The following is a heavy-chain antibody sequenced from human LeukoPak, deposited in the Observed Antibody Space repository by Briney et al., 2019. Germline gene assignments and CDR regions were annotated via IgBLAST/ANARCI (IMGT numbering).Heavy chain of an antibody. CDR2: IYYSGST. D-gene: IGHD6-13*01. Sequence: SQTLSLTCTVSGGSISSGGYYWSWIRQHPGKGLEWIGYIYYSGSTYYNPSLKSRVTISVDTSKNQFSLKLSSVTAADTAVYYCARDEAAAGTFQYWGQGTLVTVSS. CDR3: ARDEAAAGTFQY. CDR1: GGSISSGGYY. J-gene: IGHJ1*01. V-gene: IGHV4-31*03.